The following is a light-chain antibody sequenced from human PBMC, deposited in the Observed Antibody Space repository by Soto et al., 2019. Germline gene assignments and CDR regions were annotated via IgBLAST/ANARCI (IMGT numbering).Light chain of an antibody. Sequence: VLTQSPGTLSLSPGDRATLFCRARQSLTNPYIAWYQQKPGQAPRLLIYGASTRATGIPARFSGSGSGTEFTLTISSLQSEDFAVYYCQQYNNWPPITFGQGTRLEI. V-gene: IGKV3-15*01. CDR2: GAS. CDR3: QQYNNWPPIT. J-gene: IGKJ5*01. CDR1: QSLTNPY.